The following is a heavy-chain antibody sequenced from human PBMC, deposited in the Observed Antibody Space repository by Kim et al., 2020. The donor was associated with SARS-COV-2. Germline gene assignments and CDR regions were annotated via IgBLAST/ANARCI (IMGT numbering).Heavy chain of an antibody. J-gene: IGHJ4*02. D-gene: IGHD1-26*01. CDR2: IYSGGST. V-gene: IGHV3-53*01. Sequence: GGSLRLSCAASGFTVSSNYMSWVRQAPGKGLEWVSVIYSGGSTYYADSVKGRFTISRDNSKNTLYIQMNSLRAEDTAVYYCARDREWAPRYWGQGTLVTVSS. CDR3: ARDREWAPRY. CDR1: GFTVSSNY.